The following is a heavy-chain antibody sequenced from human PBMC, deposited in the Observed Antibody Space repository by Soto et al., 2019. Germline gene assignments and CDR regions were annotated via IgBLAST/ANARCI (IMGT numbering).Heavy chain of an antibody. CDR1: GFTFSSYA. D-gene: IGHD3-10*01. J-gene: IGHJ6*03. V-gene: IGHV3-23*01. CDR2: ISGGGGYT. Sequence: VQLLESGGGLAQPGGSLRLSCAASGFTFSSYAMNWVRQAPGKGLEWVSSISGGGGYTYYADSVKGRFTVSRDNSKDTLYLDMNSLRAEDTAVYYCAKGVSGSGSYLYYHYYYMDVWGTGTTVTVS. CDR3: AKGVSGSGSYLYYHYYYMDV.